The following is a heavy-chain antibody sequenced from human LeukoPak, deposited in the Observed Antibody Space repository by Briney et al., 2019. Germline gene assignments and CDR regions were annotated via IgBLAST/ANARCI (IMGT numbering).Heavy chain of an antibody. CDR3: ARDGHWLRYFDY. D-gene: IGHD3-9*01. CDR1: GFTFSSYS. V-gene: IGHV3-21*01. Sequence: GGSLRLSCAASGFTFSSYSMNWVRQAPGKGLEWVSSISSSSSYIYYADSVKGRFTISRDNAKNSLYLQMNSLRAEDTAVYYCARDGHWLRYFDYSGQGTLVTVSS. CDR2: ISSSSSYI. J-gene: IGHJ4*02.